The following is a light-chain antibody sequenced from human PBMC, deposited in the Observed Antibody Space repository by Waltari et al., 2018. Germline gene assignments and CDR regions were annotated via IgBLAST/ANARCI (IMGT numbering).Light chain of an antibody. CDR3: FSYVDSSTSV. V-gene: IGLV2-23*02. Sequence: QAALTQPASDTASPGQPITNPSTGTSITVGRYNLVSCYQQHPGKAPKLMIYEVNKRPSVVSNRFSGSKSGNTASLTISGLQAEDEADYYCFSYVDSSTSVFGGGTKLTVL. CDR1: SITVGRYNL. J-gene: IGLJ2*01. CDR2: EVN.